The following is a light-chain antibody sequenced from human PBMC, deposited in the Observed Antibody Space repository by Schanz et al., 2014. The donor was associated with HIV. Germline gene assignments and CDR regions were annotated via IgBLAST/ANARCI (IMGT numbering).Light chain of an antibody. CDR1: QSVGGSQ. CDR2: ATS. Sequence: ETVLTQSPGSLSLSPGERATLSCRTSQSVGGSQLAWYQHKRGQAPRPLIYATSFRATGIPDRFSGTGSGTEFTLTISSLQSEDVATYYCQKYDSVPLTFGGGTKVEIK. CDR3: QKYDSVPLT. V-gene: IGKV3-20*01. J-gene: IGKJ4*01.